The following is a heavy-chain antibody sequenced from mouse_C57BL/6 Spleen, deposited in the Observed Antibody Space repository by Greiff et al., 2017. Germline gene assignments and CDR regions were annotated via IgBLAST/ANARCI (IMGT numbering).Heavy chain of an antibody. CDR3: AGHSSGYGY. CDR2: INPNNGGT. V-gene: IGHV1-26*01. CDR1: GYTFTDYY. J-gene: IGHJ2*01. Sequence: EVQLQQSGPELVKPGASVKISCKASGYTFTDYYMNWVKQSHGKSLEWIGDINPNNGGTSYNQKFKGKATLTVDKSSSTAYMELRSLTSEDSAVYYCAGHSSGYGYWGQGTTLTVSS. D-gene: IGHD3-1*01.